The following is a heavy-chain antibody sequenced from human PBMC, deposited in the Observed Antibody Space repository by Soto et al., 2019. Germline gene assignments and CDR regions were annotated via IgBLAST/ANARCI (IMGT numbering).Heavy chain of an antibody. Sequence: AGGSLRLSCAASGFTFSSYGMHWVRQAPGKGLEWVAVIWYDGSNKYYADSVKGRFTISRDNSKNTLYLQMNSLRAEDTAVYYCARDRSGATTNYYYGMDVWGQGTTVTVSS. V-gene: IGHV3-33*01. D-gene: IGHD1-26*01. CDR3: ARDRSGATTNYYYGMDV. J-gene: IGHJ6*02. CDR1: GFTFSSYG. CDR2: IWYDGSNK.